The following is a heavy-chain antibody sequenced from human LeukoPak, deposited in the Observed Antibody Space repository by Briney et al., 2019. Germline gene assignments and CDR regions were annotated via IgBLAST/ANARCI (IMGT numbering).Heavy chain of an antibody. Sequence: GGSLRLSCAASGFTFSSYAMSWVRQAPGKGLEWVSAISGSGGSTYYADSVKGRFTISRDNSKNTLYLPMSSLSTAASAVYYDAIVGVVAVDYWGQGTLVTVSS. V-gene: IGHV3-23*01. CDR3: AIVGVVAVDY. CDR1: GFTFSSYA. CDR2: ISGSGGST. D-gene: IGHD2-15*01. J-gene: IGHJ4*02.